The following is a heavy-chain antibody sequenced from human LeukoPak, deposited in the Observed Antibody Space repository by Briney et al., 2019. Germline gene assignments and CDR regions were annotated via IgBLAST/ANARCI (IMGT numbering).Heavy chain of an antibody. CDR1: GGSISSSDYY. CDR3: AKDLSSGWPDAFDI. D-gene: IGHD6-19*01. J-gene: IGHJ3*02. V-gene: IGHV3-23*01. Sequence: HPSETLSLTCTVSGGSISSSDYYWGWVRQPPGKGLEWVSSISGSGGITYYADSVKGRFTISRDNSKNTLYLQMNSLRAEDTAVYYCAKDLSSGWPDAFDIWGQGTMVTVSP. CDR2: ISGSGGIT.